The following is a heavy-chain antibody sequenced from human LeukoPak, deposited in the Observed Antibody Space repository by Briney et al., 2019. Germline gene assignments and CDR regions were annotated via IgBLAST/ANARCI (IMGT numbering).Heavy chain of an antibody. V-gene: IGHV3-23*01. CDR1: GFTFSNFA. Sequence: PGGSLRLSCAASGFTFSNFAMSWVRQAPGKGLEWVSTISDSGVNTYYADSVKGRFTISRDNSKNTLYLQMNSLRAEDTAIHYCAKVPYSDYGSWSPPFMDVWGQRTTVAVSS. CDR3: AKVPYSDYGSWSPPFMDV. D-gene: IGHD3-10*01. CDR2: ISDSGVNT. J-gene: IGHJ6*02.